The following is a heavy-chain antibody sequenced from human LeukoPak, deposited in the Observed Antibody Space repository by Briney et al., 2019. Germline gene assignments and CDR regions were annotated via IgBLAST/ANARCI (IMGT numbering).Heavy chain of an antibody. V-gene: IGHV4-34*01. CDR1: GGSFSGYY. D-gene: IGHD3-10*01. CDR2: INHSGST. Sequence: PSETLSLTCAVYGGSFSGYYWSWIRQPPGKGPEWIGEINHSGSTNYNPSLKSRVTISVDTSKNQFSLKLSSVTAADTAVYYCARAKYYYGSGYNYWGQGTLVTVSS. CDR3: ARAKYYYGSGYNY. J-gene: IGHJ4*02.